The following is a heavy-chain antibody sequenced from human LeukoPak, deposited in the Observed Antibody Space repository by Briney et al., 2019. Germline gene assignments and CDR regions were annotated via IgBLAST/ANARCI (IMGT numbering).Heavy chain of an antibody. CDR1: RYSLSSNG. D-gene: IGHD4-4*01. V-gene: IGHV1-18*01. Sequence: ASVKVSCKASRYSLSSNGISWARQAPGHGREWMGWISDYSGNTKYAQNFQDRVTLTTDRSTNTAYMELRSLRSDDTAVYYCAREGATDYYFDPWGQGTLVTVSS. CDR2: ISDYSGNT. CDR3: AREGATDYYFDP. J-gene: IGHJ4*02.